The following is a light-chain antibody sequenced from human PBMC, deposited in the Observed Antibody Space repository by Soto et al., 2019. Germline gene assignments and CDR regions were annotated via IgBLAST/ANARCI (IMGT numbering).Light chain of an antibody. CDR3: QQYDILPRA. V-gene: IGKV1-33*01. J-gene: IGKJ3*01. CDR2: GAT. Sequence: DIQMTQSPSSLSASVGDRVTITCQASQDIKKYLNWYQQKPGKVPKLLIYGATKLETGVPSRFRGIGSGTDFTFTISGVQSEDFATYYCQQYDILPRAFGPGTKVYV. CDR1: QDIKKY.